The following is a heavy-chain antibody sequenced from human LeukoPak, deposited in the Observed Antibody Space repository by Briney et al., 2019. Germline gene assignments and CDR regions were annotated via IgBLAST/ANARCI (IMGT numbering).Heavy chain of an antibody. CDR3: ARESIGSPFDP. D-gene: IGHD2-15*01. Sequence: PGGSLRLSCAASGFTFSSYSMNWVRQAPRKGVEWVSYISSSSSYIFLADLVKGRFTISRDKAKNSLYLQMNSLRAEDTAVYYCARESIGSPFDPWGQGTLVTVSS. J-gene: IGHJ5*02. CDR2: ISSSSSYI. CDR1: GFTFSSYS. V-gene: IGHV3-21*01.